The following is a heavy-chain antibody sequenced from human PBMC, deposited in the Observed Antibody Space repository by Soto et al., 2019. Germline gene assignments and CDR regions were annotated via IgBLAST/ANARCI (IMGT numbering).Heavy chain of an antibody. CDR3: ARQQTKPVGHYYYYYGMDV. D-gene: IGHD1-7*01. CDR2: IYPGDSDT. CDR1: GYSFTSYW. V-gene: IGHV5-51*01. J-gene: IGHJ6*02. Sequence: PGESLKISCKGSGYSFTSYWIGWVRQMPGKGLEWMGIIYPGDSDTRYSPSFQGQVTISADKSISTAYLQWSSLKASDTAMYYCARQQTKPVGHYYYYYGMDVWGQGTTVTVSS.